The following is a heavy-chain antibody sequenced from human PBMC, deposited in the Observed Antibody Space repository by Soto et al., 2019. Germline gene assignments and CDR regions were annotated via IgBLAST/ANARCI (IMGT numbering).Heavy chain of an antibody. CDR1: GGSISSYY. CDR3: ASRRPYYDILTGYSPGWFDP. Sequence: QVQLQESGPGLVKPSETLSLTCTVSGGSISSYYWSWIRQPPGKGLEWIGYIYYSGSTNYNPSLKSRVTISVDTSKNQCSLKLSSVTAADTAVYYCASRRPYYDILTGYSPGWFDPWGQGTLVTVSS. J-gene: IGHJ5*02. CDR2: IYYSGST. V-gene: IGHV4-59*01. D-gene: IGHD3-9*01.